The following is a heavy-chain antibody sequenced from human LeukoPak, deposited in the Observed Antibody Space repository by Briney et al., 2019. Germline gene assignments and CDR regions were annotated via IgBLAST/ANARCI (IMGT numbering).Heavy chain of an antibody. CDR2: INPSGGST. V-gene: IGHV1-46*01. J-gene: IGHJ6*02. D-gene: IGHD2-8*01. CDR3: AILYDQDYYYYGMDV. CDR1: GYTFTSYY. Sequence: ASVKVSCKASGYTFTSYYMHWVRQAPGQGLEWMGIINPSGGSTSYAQKFQGRVTMTRDTSTSTVHMELSSLRSEDTAVYYCAILYDQDYYYYGMDVWGQGTTVTVSS.